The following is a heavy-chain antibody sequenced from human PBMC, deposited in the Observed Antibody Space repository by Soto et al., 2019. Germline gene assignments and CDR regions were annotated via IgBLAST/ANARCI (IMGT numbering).Heavy chain of an antibody. CDR2: IIPIFGTA. V-gene: IGHV1-69*06. Sequence: SVKVSCKASGGTLSSYAISWVRQAPGQGLEWMGGIIPIFGTANYAQKFQGRVTITADKSTSTAYMELSSLRSEDTAVYYCARDRSLFYCSGGSCYYYGMDVWGQGTTVTVSS. J-gene: IGHJ6*02. CDR3: ARDRSLFYCSGGSCYYYGMDV. CDR1: GGTLSSYA. D-gene: IGHD2-15*01.